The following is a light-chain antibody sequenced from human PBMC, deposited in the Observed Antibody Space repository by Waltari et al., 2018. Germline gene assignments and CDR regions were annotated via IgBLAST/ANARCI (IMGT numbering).Light chain of an antibody. Sequence: QSVLTQPPSVSGAPGQRVTIPRTGSSSNIGAGYDVPWYQQLPGPAPKFAIYHNINRPSGVPDRFSGSKSGTSASLAITGLQAEDEADYYCQSYDSTLSGFVFGSGTKVTVL. CDR2: HNI. CDR1: SSNIGAGYD. V-gene: IGLV1-40*01. CDR3: QSYDSTLSGFV. J-gene: IGLJ1*01.